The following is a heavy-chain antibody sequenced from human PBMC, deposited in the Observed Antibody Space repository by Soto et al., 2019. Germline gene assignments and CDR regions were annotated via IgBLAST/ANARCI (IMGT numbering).Heavy chain of an antibody. D-gene: IGHD2-15*01. Sequence: SVKVSCKAFGGSFSDYAFSWVRQAPGQGLQWMGGIIPIFGTPNYAQKFQDRVASTAHESTNTAYMELSRLTSEDTAVYYCARDRAPRGWSYLDLWGQGTQVTVSS. CDR2: IIPIFGTP. V-gene: IGHV1-69*13. CDR1: GGSFSDYA. J-gene: IGHJ4*02. CDR3: ARDRAPRGWSYLDL.